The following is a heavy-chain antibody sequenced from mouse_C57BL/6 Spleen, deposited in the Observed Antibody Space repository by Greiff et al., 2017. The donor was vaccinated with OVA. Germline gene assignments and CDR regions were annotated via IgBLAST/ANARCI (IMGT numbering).Heavy chain of an antibody. D-gene: IGHD3-3*01. J-gene: IGHJ4*01. CDR3: AKGYYAMDY. Sequence: QVQLQQPGAELVRPGSSVKLSCKASGYTFTSYWLDWVKQRPGQGLEWIGNIYPSDSETHYTQKFKDKATLTVDKSSSTAYMQLSSLTSEDSAVYYCAKGYYAMDYWGQGTSVTVSS. V-gene: IGHV1-61*01. CDR1: GYTFTSYW. CDR2: IYPSDSET.